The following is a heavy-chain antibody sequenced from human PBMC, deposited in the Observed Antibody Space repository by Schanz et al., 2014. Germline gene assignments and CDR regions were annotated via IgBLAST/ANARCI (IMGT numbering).Heavy chain of an antibody. Sequence: QVQLVESGGGVVQPGRSLRLSCATSGFTFSSYGMHWVRQAPGKGLEWVAVISYDGDSKYYAGSVKGRFTISRDNSKNTLSLQMNSLRAEDTAVYYCAREEGYGYGPGAFDIWGQGTMVTVSS. CDR2: ISYDGDSK. CDR3: AREEGYGYGPGAFDI. CDR1: GFTFSSYG. V-gene: IGHV3-30*19. D-gene: IGHD5-18*01. J-gene: IGHJ3*02.